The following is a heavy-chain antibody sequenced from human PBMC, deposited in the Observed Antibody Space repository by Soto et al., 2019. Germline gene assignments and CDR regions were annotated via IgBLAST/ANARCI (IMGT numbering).Heavy chain of an antibody. Sequence: SVKVSCKAPGGTFNRYTISWVRQAPGQGLEWMGRIIPILGITNYTQKFQGRVTITADKSTSTAYMELSSLRSEDTAVYYCARDGKFDPWGQGTLVTVSS. CDR2: IIPILGIT. V-gene: IGHV1-69*04. CDR3: ARDGKFDP. J-gene: IGHJ5*02. CDR1: GGTFNRYT.